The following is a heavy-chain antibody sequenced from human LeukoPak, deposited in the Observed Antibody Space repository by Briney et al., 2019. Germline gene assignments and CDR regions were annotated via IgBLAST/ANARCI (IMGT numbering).Heavy chain of an antibody. CDR2: IYSGGST. CDR1: GFTVSSNY. CDR3: ARVSWTTASPDI. J-gene: IGHJ3*02. V-gene: IGHV3-53*01. D-gene: IGHD4-17*01. Sequence: GGSLRLSCAASGFTVSSNYMSWVRQAPGKGLEWVSVIYSGGSTYYADSVKGRFTISRDNSKNTLYLQMNSLRAEDTAVYYCARVSWTTASPDIWGQGTMVTVSS.